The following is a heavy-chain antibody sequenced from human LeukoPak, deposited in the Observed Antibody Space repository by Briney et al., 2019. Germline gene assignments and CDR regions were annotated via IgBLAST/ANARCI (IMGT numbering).Heavy chain of an antibody. CDR3: ARDRGYDILTGSYYYYGMDV. J-gene: IGHJ6*02. CDR1: GYTFTSYG. V-gene: IGHV1-18*01. Sequence: ASVKVSCKASGYTFTSYGISWVRQAPGRGLEWMGWISAYNGNTNYAQKLQSRVTMTTDTSASTAYMELRSLRSDDTAVYYCARDRGYDILTGSYYYYGMDVWGQGTTVTVSS. D-gene: IGHD3-9*01. CDR2: ISAYNGNT.